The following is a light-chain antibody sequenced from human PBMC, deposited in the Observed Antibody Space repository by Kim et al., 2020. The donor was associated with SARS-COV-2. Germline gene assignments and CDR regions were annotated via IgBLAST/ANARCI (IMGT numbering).Light chain of an antibody. V-gene: IGLV2-14*03. CDR2: DVS. CDR3: SSYTSSGTYV. CDR1: SSDVGNYNY. J-gene: IGLJ1*01. Sequence: QSALTQPASVSGSPGQSITISCTGTSSDVGNYNYVSWYQQHPGKAPKLMIYDVSKRPSGVSDRFSASKSGNTASLTISGLQAEDEADYYCSSYTSSGTYVFGTGTKVTVL.